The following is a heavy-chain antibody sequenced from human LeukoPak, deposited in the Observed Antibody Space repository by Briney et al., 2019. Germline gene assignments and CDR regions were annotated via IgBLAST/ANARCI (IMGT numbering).Heavy chain of an antibody. CDR1: GGSISSYY. J-gene: IGHJ5*02. D-gene: IGHD6-13*01. V-gene: IGHV4-59*01. CDR2: IYYSGST. CDR3: ARAVQGIAAAGTNWFGP. Sequence: SETLSLTYTVSGGSISSYYWSWIRQPPGKGLEWIGYIYYSGSTNYNPSLKSRVTISVDTSKNQFSLKLSSVTAADTAVYYCARAVQGIAAAGTNWFGPWGQGTLVTVSS.